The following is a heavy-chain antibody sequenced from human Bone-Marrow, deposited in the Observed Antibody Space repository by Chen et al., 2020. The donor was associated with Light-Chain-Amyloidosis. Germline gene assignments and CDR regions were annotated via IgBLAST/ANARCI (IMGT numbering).Heavy chain of an antibody. CDR1: GYLFIGFY. CDR3: AREGGVAAPLDH. Sequence: QVQLVQSGAEVKEPGASVALSCKTSGYLFIGFYIHWIRQAPGEGLQWMGRIKPSSGAKNYAQQFQGRITLARDTSVNTAYMELHNLTSDATAVYFCAREGGVAAPLDHWGQGTLVTVSA. V-gene: IGHV1-2*06. J-gene: IGHJ4*02. CDR2: IKPSSGAK. D-gene: IGHD6-13*01.